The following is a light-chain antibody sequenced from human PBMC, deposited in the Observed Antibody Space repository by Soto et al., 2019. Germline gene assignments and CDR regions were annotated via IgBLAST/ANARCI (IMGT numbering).Light chain of an antibody. CDR3: HQYASSLT. Sequence: IVLTQSAGTLSLSPGERATLSCRASQRVSSSYLAWYQQKAGQAPRLLIYGASSRATGIPDRFSGSGSGTDVALTNSSREPEDFAVYYCHQYASSLTVGGGTRVQIK. CDR2: GAS. V-gene: IGKV3-20*01. CDR1: QRVSSSY. J-gene: IGKJ4*01.